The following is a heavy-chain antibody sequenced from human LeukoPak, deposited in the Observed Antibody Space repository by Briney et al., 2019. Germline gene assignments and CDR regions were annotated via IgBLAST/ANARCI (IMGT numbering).Heavy chain of an antibody. CDR2: ISSSSSYI. CDR3: ASTSGYDCIDY. D-gene: IGHD5-12*01. J-gene: IGHJ4*02. CDR1: GFTFSSYS. Sequence: TGGSLILSCAASGFTFSSYSMNWVRQAPGKGLEWVSSISSSSSYIYYADSVKGRFTISRDNAKNSLYLQMNSLRAEDTAVYYCASTSGYDCIDYWGQGTLVTVPS. V-gene: IGHV3-21*01.